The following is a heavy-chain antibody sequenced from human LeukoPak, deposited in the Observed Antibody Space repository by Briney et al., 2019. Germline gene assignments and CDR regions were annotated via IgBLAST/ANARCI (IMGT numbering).Heavy chain of an antibody. Sequence: PSGTLSLTCTVSGGSISSGGYYWSWIRQHPGKGLEWIGYIYYSGSTYYNPSLKSRVTISVDTSKNQFSLKLSSVTAADTAVYYCARAKWGSYYVDYWGQGTLVTVSS. D-gene: IGHD3-16*01. CDR3: ARAKWGSYYVDY. CDR1: GGSISSGGYY. CDR2: IYYSGST. J-gene: IGHJ4*02. V-gene: IGHV4-31*03.